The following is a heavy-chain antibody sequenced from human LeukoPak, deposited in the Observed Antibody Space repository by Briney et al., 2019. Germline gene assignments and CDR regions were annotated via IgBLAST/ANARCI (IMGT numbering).Heavy chain of an antibody. Sequence: SETLSLTCTVSGGSIRSYYWRWIRQPPGKGLEWIGYIYYSGSTNYNPSLKSRVTISVDTSKNQFSLKLSSVTAADTAVYYCARDSYSSSWYKGVGWFDPWGLGTLVTVSS. D-gene: IGHD6-13*01. CDR3: ARDSYSSSWYKGVGWFDP. CDR1: GGSIRSYY. V-gene: IGHV4-59*01. J-gene: IGHJ5*02. CDR2: IYYSGST.